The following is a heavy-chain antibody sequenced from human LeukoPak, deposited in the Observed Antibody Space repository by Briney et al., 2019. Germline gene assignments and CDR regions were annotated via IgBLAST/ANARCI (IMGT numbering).Heavy chain of an antibody. CDR1: GFTFSNAW. CDR3: TTDGYCSSTSCYTDY. J-gene: IGHJ4*02. Sequence: GGSLRLSCAASGFTFSNAWMSWVRQAPGKGLEWVGRIKSKTDGGTTDYAAPAKGRFTISRDDSENTLYLQMNSLKTEDTAVYYCTTDGYCSSTSCYTDYWGQGTLVTVSS. D-gene: IGHD2-2*02. CDR2: IKSKTDGGTT. V-gene: IGHV3-15*01.